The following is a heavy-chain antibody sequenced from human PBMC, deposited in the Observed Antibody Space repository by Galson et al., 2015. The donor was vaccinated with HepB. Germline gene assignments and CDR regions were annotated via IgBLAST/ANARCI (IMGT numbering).Heavy chain of an antibody. Sequence: SLRLSCAVSGITFNNAWMSWVRQAPGKGLEWVGRIRSKSDGETTDYAAPVSGRFTLSRDDLNNTLYLQMNNLETEDTATYHCTTASLITFWGRGTQVTVSS. J-gene: IGHJ1*01. CDR2: IRSKSDGETT. D-gene: IGHD3-16*01. CDR1: GITFNNAW. CDR3: TTASLITF. V-gene: IGHV3-15*01.